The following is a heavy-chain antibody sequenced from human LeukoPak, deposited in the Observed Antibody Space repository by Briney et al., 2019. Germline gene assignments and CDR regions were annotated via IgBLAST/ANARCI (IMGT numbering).Heavy chain of an antibody. CDR1: GFTVSSNY. Sequence: GGSLRLSCVASGFTVSSNYMSWVRQAPGKGLEWVSGIYTGGSTHYAASVKGRFTISRDSSKSTLYLEMNSLRVEGTAVHCCAKQYDFWSGPDYWGQGTLVTVSS. CDR3: AKQYDFWSGPDY. J-gene: IGHJ4*02. CDR2: IYTGGST. V-gene: IGHV3-53*01. D-gene: IGHD3-3*01.